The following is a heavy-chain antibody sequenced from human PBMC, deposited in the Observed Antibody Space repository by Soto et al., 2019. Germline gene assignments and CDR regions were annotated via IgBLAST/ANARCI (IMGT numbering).Heavy chain of an antibody. V-gene: IGHV3-48*03. J-gene: IGHJ6*02. D-gene: IGHD3-22*01. CDR1: GFTFSSYE. CDR3: AREGSSGYYLYSHYYYYGMDV. CDR2: ISSSGSTI. Sequence: LRLSCAASGFTFSSYEMNWVRQAPGKGLEWVSYISSSGSTIYYADSVKGRFTISRDNAKNSLYLQMNSLRAEDTAVYYCAREGSSGYYLYSHYYYYGMDVWGQGTTVTVSS.